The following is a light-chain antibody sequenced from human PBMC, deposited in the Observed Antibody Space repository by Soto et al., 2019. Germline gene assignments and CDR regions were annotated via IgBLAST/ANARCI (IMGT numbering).Light chain of an antibody. CDR2: GAS. J-gene: IGKJ2*01. V-gene: IGKV3-15*01. CDR3: QQYNTWPYT. Sequence: EIVMTQSPATLSVSPGERATLSCRASQSVNSNLAWYQQKPGHAPRLLIYGASTRATGFPARFSGSGSGTEFTLTSSSLLSEDFAVYYCQQYNTWPYTFGQGTKLEIK. CDR1: QSVNSN.